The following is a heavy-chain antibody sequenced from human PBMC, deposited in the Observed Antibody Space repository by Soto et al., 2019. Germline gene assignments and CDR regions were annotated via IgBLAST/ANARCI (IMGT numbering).Heavy chain of an antibody. CDR2: INHGGST. D-gene: IGHD4-17*01. J-gene: IGHJ4*02. Sequence: SETLSLTCPVYARSFSGYYCSWVRHPPRKGREWDGEINHGGSTNYNPSLKRRAPISVDTSKTQFSLRLSSVTATDPPVYFCARLDDYAHYFDYWGQGALVTVSS. CDR3: ARLDDYAHYFDY. V-gene: IGHV4-34*01. CDR1: ARSFSGYY.